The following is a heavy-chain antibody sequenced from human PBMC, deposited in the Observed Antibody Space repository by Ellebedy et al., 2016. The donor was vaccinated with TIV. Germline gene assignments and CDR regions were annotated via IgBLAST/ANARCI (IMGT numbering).Heavy chain of an antibody. J-gene: IGHJ4*02. CDR1: GFTFSSYS. Sequence: PGGSLRLSCAASGFTFSSYSMNWVRQAPGKGLEWISYTSSTSSRIYYADSVRGRFTISRDDAKNSLYLQMNSLRDEDTAVYYCATQWELYDWGQGTPVTVSS. D-gene: IGHD1-26*01. CDR2: TSSTSSRI. V-gene: IGHV3-48*02. CDR3: ATQWELYD.